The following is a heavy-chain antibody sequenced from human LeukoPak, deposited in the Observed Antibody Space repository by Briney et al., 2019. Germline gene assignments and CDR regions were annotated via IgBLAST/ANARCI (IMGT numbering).Heavy chain of an antibody. V-gene: IGHV1-2*02. J-gene: IGHJ5*02. CDR1: GYTFTGYY. CDR2: INPNSGGT. Sequence: GASVKLSCKASGYTFTGYYMHWVRQAPGQGLEWMGWINPNSGGTNYAQKFQGRVTMTRDTSISTAYMELSRLRSDDTAVYYCARGGHVDTAMGSWFDPWGQGTLVTVSS. CDR3: ARGGHVDTAMGSWFDP. D-gene: IGHD5-18*01.